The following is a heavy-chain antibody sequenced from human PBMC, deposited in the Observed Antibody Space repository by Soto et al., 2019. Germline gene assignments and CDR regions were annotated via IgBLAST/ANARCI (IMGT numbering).Heavy chain of an antibody. V-gene: IGHV3-30*03. J-gene: IGHJ4*02. D-gene: IGHD3-22*01. CDR1: GFTFSGFG. CDR2: ISYDGNDK. Sequence: PGGSLRLSCAASGFTFSGFGMHWVRQAPGKGLEWVAVISYDGNDKYFADSVKGRFTISRDNSKNTLFLQMSSLRPDDTAFFYFTGVGYYDPWAGGGYWGQGTLVTVSS. CDR3: TGVGYYDPWAGGGY.